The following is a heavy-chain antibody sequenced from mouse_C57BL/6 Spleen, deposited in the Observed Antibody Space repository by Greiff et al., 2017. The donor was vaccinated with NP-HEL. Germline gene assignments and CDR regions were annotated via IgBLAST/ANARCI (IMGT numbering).Heavy chain of an antibody. CDR2: IHPSDSDT. J-gene: IGHJ4*01. Sequence: QVQLQQPGAELVKPGASVKVSCKASGYTFTSYWMHWVKQRPGQGLEWIGRIHPSDSDTNYNQKFKGKATMTVDKSSSTAYMQLSSLTSEDSAVYYCASSTAQEDAMDYWGQGTSVTVSS. D-gene: IGHD3-2*02. CDR1: GYTFTSYW. V-gene: IGHV1-74*01. CDR3: ASSTAQEDAMDY.